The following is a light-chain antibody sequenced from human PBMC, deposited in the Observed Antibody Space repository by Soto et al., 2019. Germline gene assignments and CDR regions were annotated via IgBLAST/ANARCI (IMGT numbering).Light chain of an antibody. CDR3: KSYAGSNTYV. CDR1: KNDIGGYDF. Sequence: QSVLTQPPSASGSPGQSVTISCTGTKNDIGGYDFVSWYQHHPGKAPRLIIYEVVQRPSGVPDRFSGSKSGNTASLTVSGLQAADEGDYFCKSYAGSNTYVFGSGTKLTVL. J-gene: IGLJ1*01. V-gene: IGLV2-8*01. CDR2: EVV.